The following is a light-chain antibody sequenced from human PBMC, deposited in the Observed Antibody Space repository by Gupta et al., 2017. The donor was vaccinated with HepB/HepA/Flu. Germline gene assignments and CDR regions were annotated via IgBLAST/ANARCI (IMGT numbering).Light chain of an antibody. CDR1: QRVSDSQ. V-gene: IGKV3-20*01. Sequence: EIVLTQSPGTLSLSPGERATLSCRTSQRVSDSQLAWYQQKPGQAPRLLIYAVSIRATGVPDRVSGSGSGTDFTLTISRLEPEDFAVYYCQQYDSLTWTFGPGTKVEI. J-gene: IGKJ1*01. CDR3: QQYDSLTWT. CDR2: AVS.